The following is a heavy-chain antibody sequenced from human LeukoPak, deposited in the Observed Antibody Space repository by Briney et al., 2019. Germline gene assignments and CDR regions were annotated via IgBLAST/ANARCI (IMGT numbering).Heavy chain of an antibody. CDR1: GFTFSSYW. CDR2: INHNGNVN. CDR3: AKDPYGSGSYADY. D-gene: IGHD3-10*01. V-gene: IGHV3-7*03. J-gene: IGHJ4*02. Sequence: PGGSLRLSCAASGFTFSSYWMNWARQAPGKGLEWVASINHNGNVNYYVDSVKGRFTISRDNSKNTLYLQMNSLRAEDTAVYYCAKDPYGSGSYADYWGQGTLVTVSS.